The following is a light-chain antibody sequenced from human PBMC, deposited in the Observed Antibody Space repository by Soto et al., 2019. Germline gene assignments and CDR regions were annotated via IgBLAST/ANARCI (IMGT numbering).Light chain of an antibody. V-gene: IGLV2-14*01. CDR1: SSDVGGYNY. CDR2: DVS. CDR3: SSYTSSSTPYV. J-gene: IGLJ1*01. Sequence: QSVLTQPASVCGSPGQSITISCTGTSSDVGGYNYVSWYQQHPGKAPKLMIYDVSNRPSGVSNRFSGSKSGNTASLTISGLQAEDEADYYCSSYTSSSTPYVFGTGTKVTVL.